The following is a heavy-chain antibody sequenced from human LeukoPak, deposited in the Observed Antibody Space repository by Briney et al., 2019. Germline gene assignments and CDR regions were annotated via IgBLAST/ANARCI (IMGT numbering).Heavy chain of an antibody. CDR1: GYTFTSYA. Sequence: ASVKVSCKASGYTFTSYAMHWLRQAPGQRLEWMGWINAGNGNTKYSQKFQGRVTITRDTSASTAYMELSSLRSEDTAVYYCARDGDYDAFDIWGQGTMVTVSS. D-gene: IGHD4-17*01. CDR2: INAGNGNT. CDR3: ARDGDYDAFDI. J-gene: IGHJ3*02. V-gene: IGHV1-3*01.